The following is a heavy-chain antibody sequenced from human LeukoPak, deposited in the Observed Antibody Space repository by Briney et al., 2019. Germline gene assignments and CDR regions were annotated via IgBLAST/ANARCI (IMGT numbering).Heavy chain of an antibody. CDR3: ARGVVVVPAATARWFDP. CDR2: IYPGDSDT. D-gene: IGHD2-2*01. CDR1: GYSFTSYW. Sequence: GASLKISCKGSGYSFTSYWIGWVRQLPGKGLEWMGIIYPGDSDTRYSPSFQGQVTISADKSISTAYLQWSSLKASDTAMYYCARGVVVVPAATARWFDPWGQGTLVTVSS. V-gene: IGHV5-51*01. J-gene: IGHJ5*02.